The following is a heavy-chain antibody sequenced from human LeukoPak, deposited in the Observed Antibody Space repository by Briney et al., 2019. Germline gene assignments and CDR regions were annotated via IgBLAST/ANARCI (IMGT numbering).Heavy chain of an antibody. CDR1: GGTFSSYT. D-gene: IGHD2-2*01. J-gene: IGHJ3*02. V-gene: IGHV1-69*04. CDR2: IIPILGIA. CDR3: AREMAGDVQAATDAFDI. Sequence: ASVKVSCKASGGTFSSYTISWVRQAPGQGLEWMGRIIPILGIANYAQKFQGRVTITADKSTSTAYMELSSLRSEDTAVYYCAREMAGDVQAATDAFDIWGQGTMVTVSS.